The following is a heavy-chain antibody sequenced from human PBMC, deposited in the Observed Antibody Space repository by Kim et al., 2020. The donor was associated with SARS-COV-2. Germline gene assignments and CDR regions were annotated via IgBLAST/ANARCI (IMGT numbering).Heavy chain of an antibody. V-gene: IGHV3-48*03. Sequence: GGSLRLSCAASGFTFSSYEMNWVRQAPGKGLEWVSYISSSGSTIYYADSVKGRFTISRDNAKNSLYLQMNSLRAEDTAVYYCARVTMVRGVMVWFDPWGQGTLVTISS. J-gene: IGHJ5*02. CDR2: ISSSGSTI. CDR1: GFTFSSYE. CDR3: ARVTMVRGVMVWFDP. D-gene: IGHD3-10*01.